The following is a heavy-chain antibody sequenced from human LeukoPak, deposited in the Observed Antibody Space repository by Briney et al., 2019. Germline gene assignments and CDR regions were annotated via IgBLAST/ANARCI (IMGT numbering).Heavy chain of an antibody. CDR2: ISGSGGST. J-gene: IGHJ4*02. CDR3: AKAGWYQSPVDY. Sequence: SGGSLRLSCAAPGFTFSSYAMSWVRQAPGKGLEWVSAISGSGGSTYYADSVKGRFTISRDNSKNTLYLQMNSLRAEDTAVYYCAKAGWYQSPVDYWGQGTLVTVSS. V-gene: IGHV3-23*01. CDR1: GFTFSSYA. D-gene: IGHD6-19*01.